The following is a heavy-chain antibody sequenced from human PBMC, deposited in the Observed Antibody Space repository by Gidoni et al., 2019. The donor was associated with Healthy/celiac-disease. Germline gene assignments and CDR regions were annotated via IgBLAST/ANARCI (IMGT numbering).Heavy chain of an antibody. V-gene: IGHV3-33*01. CDR1: GFPFSSYG. D-gene: IGHD6-13*01. CDR2: IWYDGSNK. Sequence: QVQLVESGGGVVQPGRSLRLSCAASGFPFSSYGMHWVRQAPGKGLEWVAVIWYDGSNKYYADSVKGRFTISRDNSKNTLYLQMNSLRAEDTAVYYCARGSIAAAGTDWYFDLWGRGTLVTVSS. CDR3: ARGSIAAAGTDWYFDL. J-gene: IGHJ2*01.